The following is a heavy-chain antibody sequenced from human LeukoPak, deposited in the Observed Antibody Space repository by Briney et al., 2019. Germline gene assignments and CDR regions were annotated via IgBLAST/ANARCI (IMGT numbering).Heavy chain of an antibody. CDR2: INHSGST. CDR1: GGSFSGYY. Sequence: SETLSLTCAVYGGSFSGYYWSWIRQPPGKGLEWIGEINHSGSTNYNPSLKSRVTISVDTSKNQFFLKLSSVTAADTAVYYCAYCSSTSCYSWGQGTLVTVSS. CDR3: AYCSSTSCYS. D-gene: IGHD2-2*01. J-gene: IGHJ4*02. V-gene: IGHV4-34*01.